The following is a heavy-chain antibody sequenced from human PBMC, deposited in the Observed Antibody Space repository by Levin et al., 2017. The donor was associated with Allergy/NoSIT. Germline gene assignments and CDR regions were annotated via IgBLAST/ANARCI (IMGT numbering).Heavy chain of an antibody. Sequence: GGSLRLSCVASGFTFSSYSMGWVRQSPGKGLEWVSGITSVGHTFYADSVKGRLTISRDIPRTTVYLEMNSLRGDDTAVYFCVNGLGSAYNYWGRGTQVTVSS. CDR1: GFTFSSYS. D-gene: IGHD5-24*01. V-gene: IGHV3-23*01. J-gene: IGHJ1*01. CDR2: ITSVGHT. CDR3: VNGLGSAYNY.